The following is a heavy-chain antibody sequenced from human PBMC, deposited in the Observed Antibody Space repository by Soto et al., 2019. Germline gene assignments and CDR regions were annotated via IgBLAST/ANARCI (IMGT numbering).Heavy chain of an antibody. J-gene: IGHJ4*02. D-gene: IGHD3-10*01. V-gene: IGHV3-21*04. CDR3: ARGINRSGAY. CDR1: GFTFSSYY. CDR2: ISRSGANI. Sequence: GGSLRLSCAASGFTFSSYYMVWVRQAPGKGLEWVSSISRSGANIHYADSVKGRFTISRDNARNSLYLQLNSLRAEDTARYFCARGINRSGAYWGQGTQVTVSS.